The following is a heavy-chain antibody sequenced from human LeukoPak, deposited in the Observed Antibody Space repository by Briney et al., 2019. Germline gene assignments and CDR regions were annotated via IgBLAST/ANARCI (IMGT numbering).Heavy chain of an antibody. CDR3: AREVPYYDSSGFDY. CDR2: ISAYNGNT. J-gene: IGHJ4*02. V-gene: IGHV1-18*04. CDR1: GYTFTGYY. Sequence: ASVKLSCKASGYTFTGYYMHWVRQAPGQGLEWMGWISAYNGNTNYAQKLQGRVTMTTDTSTSTAYMELRSLRSDDTAVYYCAREVPYYDSSGFDYWGQGTLVTVSS. D-gene: IGHD3-22*01.